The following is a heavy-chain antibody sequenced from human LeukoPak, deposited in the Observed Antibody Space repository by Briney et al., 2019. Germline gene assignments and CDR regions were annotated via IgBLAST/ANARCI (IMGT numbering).Heavy chain of an antibody. CDR3: ARDGDYVWGRAFDI. J-gene: IGHJ3*02. Sequence: GGSLRLSCAASGFTFDDYGMSWVRQAPGKGLEWVSGINWNGGSTGYADSVKGRFTISRDNAKNSLYLQMNSPRAEDTALYYCARDGDYVWGRAFDIWGQGTMVTVSS. CDR1: GFTFDDYG. V-gene: IGHV3-20*04. D-gene: IGHD3-16*01. CDR2: INWNGGST.